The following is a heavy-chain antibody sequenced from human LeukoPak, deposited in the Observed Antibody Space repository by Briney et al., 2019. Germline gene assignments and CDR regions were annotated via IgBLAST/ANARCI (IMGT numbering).Heavy chain of an antibody. J-gene: IGHJ4*02. V-gene: IGHV3-74*01. CDR3: ARERTSGWDAFDF. Sequence: GGSLRLSCAASGFTFSSFWMHWVRHAPGKGLVWVSRINSVRSSTSYADSVKGRFTISRDNAKNTLYLQMNSLRAEDTAVYYCARERTSGWDAFDFWGQGTLVTVSS. CDR2: INSVRSST. CDR1: GFTFSSFW. D-gene: IGHD6-19*01.